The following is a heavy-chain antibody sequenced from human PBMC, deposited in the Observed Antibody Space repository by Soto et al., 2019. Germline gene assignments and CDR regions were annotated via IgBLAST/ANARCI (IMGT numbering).Heavy chain of an antibody. Sequence: QVQLVQSGAEVKKPGSSVKVSCKTSGGTFSNYAISWVRQAPGQGLEWMGGIAPIFATTNYAQRFQDRITITADESTSTAYMELSSLRSEDTAVYYCARGRIVTPTIYYCDFWGQGTLVTVSS. CDR2: IAPIFATT. J-gene: IGHJ4*02. CDR1: GGTFSNYA. D-gene: IGHD1-26*01. V-gene: IGHV1-69*01. CDR3: ARGRIVTPTIYYCDF.